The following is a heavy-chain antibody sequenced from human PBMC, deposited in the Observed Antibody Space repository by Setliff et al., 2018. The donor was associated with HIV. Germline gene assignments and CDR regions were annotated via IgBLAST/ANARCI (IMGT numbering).Heavy chain of an antibody. J-gene: IGHJ4*02. CDR2: ISYSGSAI. CDR1: GFTFINYE. D-gene: IGHD1-26*01. CDR3: ARSSTLPWELPYFDY. V-gene: IGHV3-48*03. Sequence: GGSLRLSCTASGFTFINYEMNWVRQAPGKGLEWVAYISYSGSAIHYADSVKGRFTISRDNAKNSLYLQMNSLRAEDTAVYYCARSSTLPWELPYFDYWGQGTLVTVSS.